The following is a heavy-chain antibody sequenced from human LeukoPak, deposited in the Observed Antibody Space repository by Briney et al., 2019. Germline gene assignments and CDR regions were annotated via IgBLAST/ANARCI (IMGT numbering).Heavy chain of an antibody. V-gene: IGHV1-69*05. J-gene: IGHJ4*02. CDR1: GGTFGSYA. CDR2: TIPIFGTA. Sequence: GSSVKVSCKASGGTFGSYAISWVRQAPGQGLEWMGRTIPIFGTANYAQKFQGRVTITTDESTSTAYMELSSLRSEDTAVYYCARTYCSSTSCLDYAIDYWGQGTLVTVSS. CDR3: ARTYCSSTSCLDYAIDY. D-gene: IGHD2-2*01.